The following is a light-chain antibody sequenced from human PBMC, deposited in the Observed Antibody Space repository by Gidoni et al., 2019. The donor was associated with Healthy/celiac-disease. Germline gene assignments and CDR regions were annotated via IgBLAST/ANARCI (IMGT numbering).Light chain of an antibody. CDR2: AAS. CDR1: QSISSY. J-gene: IGKJ3*01. CDR3: QQSYNTPS. V-gene: IGKV1-39*01. Sequence: DIQMTQSPSSLSASVGDRVTITCRASQSISSYLNWYQQKPGKAPKLLIYAASSLQSGVPSRFSGSGSGTDFTLTISSLQPEDFATYYCQQSYNTPSFGPGTNVEIK.